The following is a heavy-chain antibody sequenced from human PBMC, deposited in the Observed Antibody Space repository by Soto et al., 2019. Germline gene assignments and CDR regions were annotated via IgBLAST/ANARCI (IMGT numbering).Heavy chain of an antibody. CDR3: ARDSSGWYFNVDYYSMDV. CDR2: INPNSGGT. Sequence: ASVKVSCKASGYTFTGYYMHWVRQAPGQGLEWMGWINPNSGGTNYAQKFQGWVTMTRDTSISTAYMELSRLRSDDTAVYYCARDSSGWYFNVDYYSMDVWGQGTTVTVSS. D-gene: IGHD6-19*01. V-gene: IGHV1-2*04. J-gene: IGHJ6*02. CDR1: GYTFTGYY.